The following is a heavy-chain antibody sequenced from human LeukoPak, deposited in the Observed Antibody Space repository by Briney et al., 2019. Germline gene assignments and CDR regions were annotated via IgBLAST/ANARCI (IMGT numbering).Heavy chain of an antibody. D-gene: IGHD3-16*02. CDR2: IIPIFGAA. Sequence: SVTVSCKASAGTFSSYAISWVRQAPGQGLESMGGIIPIFGAANYAQKFQGRVTITADESTSTAYMELSSLRSEDTAVHYCARGVDDYVWGSYRAPHFDYWGQGTLVTVSS. CDR3: ARGVDDYVWGSYRAPHFDY. CDR1: AGTFSSYA. J-gene: IGHJ4*02. V-gene: IGHV1-69*13.